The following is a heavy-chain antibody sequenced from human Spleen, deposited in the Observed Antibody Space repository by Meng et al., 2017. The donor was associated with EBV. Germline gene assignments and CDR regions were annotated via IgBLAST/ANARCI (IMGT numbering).Heavy chain of an antibody. CDR1: GGSIRSGGYY. J-gene: IGHJ4*02. D-gene: IGHD4-17*01. CDR2: IYHSGST. CDR3: ARDPNGDYAFDS. Sequence: SGPRPSKPTHSLPLPCAVSGGSIRSGGYYWSWIRQPPGKGLEWIGNIYHSGSTYYNPSLKSRVTISVDTSKNQFSLKLSSVTAADTAVYYCARDPNGDYAFDSWGQGTLVTVSS. V-gene: IGHV4-30-4*01.